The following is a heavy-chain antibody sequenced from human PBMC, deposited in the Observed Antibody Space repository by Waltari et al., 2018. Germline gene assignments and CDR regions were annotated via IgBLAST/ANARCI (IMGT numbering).Heavy chain of an antibody. CDR3: ARDMREHSGYVLPDY. J-gene: IGHJ4*02. CDR1: GYTFTGYY. V-gene: IGHV1-2*06. CDR2: INPNSGGT. D-gene: IGHD5-12*01. Sequence: QVQLVQSGAEVKKPGASVKVSCKASGYTFTGYYMNWVRQAPGQGLEWMGRINPNSGGTNYAQKFQGRVTMTRDTSISTAYMELSRLRSDDTAVYYCARDMREHSGYVLPDYWGQGTLVTVSS.